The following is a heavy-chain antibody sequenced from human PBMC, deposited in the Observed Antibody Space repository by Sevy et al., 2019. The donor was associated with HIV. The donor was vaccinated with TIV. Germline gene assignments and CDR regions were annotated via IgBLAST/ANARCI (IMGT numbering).Heavy chain of an antibody. V-gene: IGHV4-4*07. CDR2: IYTSGST. J-gene: IGHJ4*02. CDR3: ARESSDRVRNTNYFDY. CDR1: GGSISSYY. Sequence: SETLSLTCTVSGGSISSYYWSWIRQPAGKGLEWIGRIYTSGSTNYNPSLKSRVTMSVDTSKNQFSLKLSSVTAADTAVYYCARESSDRVRNTNYFDYWGQGTLVTVSS. D-gene: IGHD6-19*01.